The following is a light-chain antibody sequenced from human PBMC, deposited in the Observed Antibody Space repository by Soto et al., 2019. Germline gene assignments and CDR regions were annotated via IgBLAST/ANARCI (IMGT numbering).Light chain of an antibody. Sequence: EIVMTQSPATLSVSPAERVTLSCRASESLSTYLAWYQQKPGQAPRLLIYGASTNATGIPARFSGSGSATDFTLTISSLQSEDFAVYYCQSYNDWPFTFGQGTKLEI. CDR2: GAS. CDR3: QSYNDWPFT. J-gene: IGKJ2*01. V-gene: IGKV3-15*01. CDR1: ESLSTY.